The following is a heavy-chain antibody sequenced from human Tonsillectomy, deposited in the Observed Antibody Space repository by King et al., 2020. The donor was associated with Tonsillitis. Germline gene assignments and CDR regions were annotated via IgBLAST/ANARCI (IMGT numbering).Heavy chain of an antibody. CDR1: GFTFSSYG. Sequence: QLVQSGGGVVQPGRSLRLSCAASGFTFSSYGMHWVRQAPGKGLEWVAVISYDGSNKYYADSVKGRFTISRDNSKNTLYLQMNSLRAEDTAVYYCAKDYTYGAGNWFDPWGQGTLVTVSS. J-gene: IGHJ5*02. CDR3: AKDYTYGAGNWFDP. D-gene: IGHD5-18*01. CDR2: ISYDGSNK. V-gene: IGHV3-30*18.